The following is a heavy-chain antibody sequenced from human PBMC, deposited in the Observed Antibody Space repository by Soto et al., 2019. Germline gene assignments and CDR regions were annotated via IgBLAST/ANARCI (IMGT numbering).Heavy chain of an antibody. J-gene: IGHJ5*02. CDR3: ASGGNWFDP. D-gene: IGHD3-16*01. V-gene: IGHV4-59*01. Sequence: SEALSLTSNVSCGSIINYYWSWVRQSPEKGLEWIGYMYYNCNINYNPSLKSRVTIAIDTSKNQFSLTLKSVTAADTAVYYCASGGNWFDPWGQGVLVTVSS. CDR1: CGSIINYY. CDR2: MYYNCNI.